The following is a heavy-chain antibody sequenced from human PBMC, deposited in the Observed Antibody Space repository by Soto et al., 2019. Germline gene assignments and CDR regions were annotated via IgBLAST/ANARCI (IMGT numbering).Heavy chain of an antibody. D-gene: IGHD3-3*01. J-gene: IGHJ4*02. V-gene: IGHV4-59*08. CDR2: FHYSGST. CDR3: ARGHYDFWSGYFATIDY. CDR1: GGSISSYY. Sequence: SETLSLTCTVSGGSISSYYWSWIRQPPGKGLEWIGYFHYSGSTKYNPSLKSRVTISADTSKNQFSLKLSSVTAADTAVYYCARGHYDFWSGYFATIDYWGQGTLVTVSS.